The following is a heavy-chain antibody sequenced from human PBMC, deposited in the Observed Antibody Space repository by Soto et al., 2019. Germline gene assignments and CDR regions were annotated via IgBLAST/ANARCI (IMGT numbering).Heavy chain of an antibody. J-gene: IGHJ3*02. CDR1: GFTFSSYA. Sequence: GGSLRLSCAASGFTFSSYAMSWVRQAPGKGLEWVAVISYDGSNKYYADSVKGRFTISRDNSKNTLYLQMNSLRAEDTAVYYCAKGDPTDAFDIWGQGTMVTVSS. CDR3: AKGDPTDAFDI. V-gene: IGHV3-30*18. CDR2: ISYDGSNK.